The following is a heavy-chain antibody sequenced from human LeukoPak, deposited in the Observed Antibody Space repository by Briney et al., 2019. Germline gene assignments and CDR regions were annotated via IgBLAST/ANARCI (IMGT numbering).Heavy chain of an antibody. Sequence: DSVKVSCTASGYTLTGYDVSWVRQATGQGLEWMGWMNPNTGDTGYARKFQGRVTMTRNSSIDTAYMELSGLRSEDTAVYYCTRGSLSGSSRDYWGQGTLLTVSS. CDR3: TRGSLSGSSRDY. J-gene: IGHJ4*02. CDR1: GYTLTGYD. CDR2: MNPNTGDT. D-gene: IGHD1-26*01. V-gene: IGHV1-8*02.